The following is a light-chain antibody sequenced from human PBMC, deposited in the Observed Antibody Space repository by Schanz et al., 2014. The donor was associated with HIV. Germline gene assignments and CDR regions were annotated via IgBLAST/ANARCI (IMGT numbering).Light chain of an antibody. Sequence: DIQMTQSPSTLSASVGDRVTLTCRASQSISDRLAWYQHKSGRAPKLLIYQASSLATGVPSRFRGSGSGTEFTLTISSLQPDDFATYYCQQSLSYSYTFGQGTKVEIK. J-gene: IGKJ2*01. CDR2: QAS. CDR3: QQSLSYSYT. V-gene: IGKV1-5*03. CDR1: QSISDR.